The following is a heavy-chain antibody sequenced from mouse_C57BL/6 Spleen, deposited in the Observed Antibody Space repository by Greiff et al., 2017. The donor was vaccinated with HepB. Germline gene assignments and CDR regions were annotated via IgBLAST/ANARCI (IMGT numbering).Heavy chain of an antibody. CDR3: ARKVYGNYEGSAMDY. CDR2: IFPGSGST. J-gene: IGHJ4*01. CDR1: GYTFTDYY. D-gene: IGHD2-1*01. Sequence: VQLQQSGPELVKPGASVKISCKASGYTFTDYYINWVKQRPGQGLEWIGWIFPGSGSTYYNEKFKGKATLTVDKSSSTAYMLLSSLTSEDSAVYFCARKVYGNYEGSAMDYWGQGTSVTVSS. V-gene: IGHV1-75*01.